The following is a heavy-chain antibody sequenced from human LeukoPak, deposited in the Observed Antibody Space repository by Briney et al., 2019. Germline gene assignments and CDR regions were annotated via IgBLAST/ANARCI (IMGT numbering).Heavy chain of an antibody. V-gene: IGHV4-31*03. Sequence: SETLSLTCTVSVGSISSGGYYWSWIRQHPGKGLEWFGYIYYSGSTYYNPSLKSRVTISVDTSKTQFSLKLSSVTAADTAVYYCARGGVELEKANWFDPWGQGTLVTVSS. CDR2: IYYSGST. D-gene: IGHD1-1*01. J-gene: IGHJ5*02. CDR1: VGSISSGGYY. CDR3: ARGGVELEKANWFDP.